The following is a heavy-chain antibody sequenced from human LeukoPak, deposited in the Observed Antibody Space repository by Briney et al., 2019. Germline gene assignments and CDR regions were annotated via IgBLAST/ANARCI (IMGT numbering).Heavy chain of an antibody. CDR1: GFTVSSYG. J-gene: IGHJ4*02. V-gene: IGHV3-23*01. CDR2: ISGGGGST. Sequence: GGSLRLSCAASGFTVSSYGMSWVRQAPGKGLEWVSAISGGGGSTDYADSVKGRFTISRDSSKNTLYLQMNSLRAEDTAVYYCAKGRGVTTSCDYWGQGTLVTVSS. CDR3: AKGRGVTTSCDY. D-gene: IGHD3-10*01.